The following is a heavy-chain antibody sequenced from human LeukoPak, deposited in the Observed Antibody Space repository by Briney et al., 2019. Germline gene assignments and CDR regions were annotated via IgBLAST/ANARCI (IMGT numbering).Heavy chain of an antibody. J-gene: IGHJ6*03. CDR3: ARVWYSSGWSVWIDYYYYMDV. CDR2: IKSKTDGGAT. CDR1: GFTFSNAW. V-gene: IGHV3-15*05. Sequence: KAGGSLRLSCAASGFTFSNAWMSWVRQAPGKGLEWVGRIKSKTDGGATDYAAPVKGRFTISRDDSKNTLYLQMNSLRAEDTAVYYCARVWYSSGWSVWIDYYYYMDVWGKGTTVTVSS. D-gene: IGHD6-19*01.